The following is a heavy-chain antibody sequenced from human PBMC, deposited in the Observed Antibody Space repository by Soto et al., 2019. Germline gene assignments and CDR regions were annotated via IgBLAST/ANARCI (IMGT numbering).Heavy chain of an antibody. CDR1: GFTFSSYG. CDR3: AMDTNDYYDSSGPFDY. V-gene: IGHV3-30*03. J-gene: IGHJ4*02. Sequence: PGGSLRLSCAASGFTFSSYGMHWVRQAPGKGLEWVAVISYDGSNKYYADSVKGRFTISRDNSKNTLYLQMNSLRAEDTAVYYCAMDTNDYYDSSGPFDYWGQGTLVTVSS. D-gene: IGHD3-22*01. CDR2: ISYDGSNK.